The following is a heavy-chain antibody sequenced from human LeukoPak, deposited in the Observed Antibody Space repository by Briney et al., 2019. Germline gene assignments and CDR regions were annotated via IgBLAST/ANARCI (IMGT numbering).Heavy chain of an antibody. CDR3: AKDTRYGDFTNPHY. D-gene: IGHD4-17*01. J-gene: IGHJ4*02. Sequence: GGSLRLSCAASGFTFSSYSMNWVRQAPGKGLEWVSYISSSSSTIYYADSVKGRFTISRDNAKNSLYLQMNSLRAEDTAVYYCAKDTRYGDFTNPHYWGQGTLVTVSS. CDR2: ISSSSSTI. CDR1: GFTFSSYS. V-gene: IGHV3-48*04.